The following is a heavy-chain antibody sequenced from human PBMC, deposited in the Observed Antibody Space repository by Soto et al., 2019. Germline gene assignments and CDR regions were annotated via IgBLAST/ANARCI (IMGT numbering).Heavy chain of an antibody. J-gene: IGHJ3*02. V-gene: IGHV3-21*01. CDR2: ISSSSSYI. CDR3: ARRIVATIGASDI. Sequence: EVQLVESGGGLVKPGGSLRLSCAASGFTFSSYNMNWVRQAPGKGLEWVSTISSSSSYIYYADSVKGRFTISRENAKNSLYLQMNSLRAEDTAVYYCARRIVATIGASDIWGQGTMVTVSS. D-gene: IGHD5-12*01. CDR1: GFTFSSYN.